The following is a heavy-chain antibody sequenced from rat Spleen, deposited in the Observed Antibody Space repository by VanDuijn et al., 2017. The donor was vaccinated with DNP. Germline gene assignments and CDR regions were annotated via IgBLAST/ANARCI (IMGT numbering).Heavy chain of an antibody. CDR1: RFTFSDYN. J-gene: IGHJ3*01. V-gene: IGHV5S10*01. CDR2: IIYDGSRT. D-gene: IGHD3-8*01. CDR3: ATSYGYPPFAY. Sequence: EVQLVESGGGLVQPGRSLKLSCAASRFTFSDYNMAWVRQAPKKGLEWVATIIYDGSRTYYRDSVKGRFTISRDNAKSTLYLQMDSLRSEDTATYYCATSYGYPPFAYWGQGTLVTVSS.